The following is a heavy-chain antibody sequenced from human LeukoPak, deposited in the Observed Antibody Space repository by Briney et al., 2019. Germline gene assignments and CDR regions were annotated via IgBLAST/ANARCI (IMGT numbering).Heavy chain of an antibody. V-gene: IGHV4-34*01. Sequence: SETLSLTCAVYGGSFSGYYWSWIRQPPGKGLEWIGEINHSGSTSYNPSLKSRVTISVDTSKNQFSLKLSSVTAADTAVYYCARGLLWLYYYYMDVWGKGTTVTVSS. D-gene: IGHD5-12*01. CDR3: ARGLLWLYYYYMDV. J-gene: IGHJ6*03. CDR2: INHSGST. CDR1: GGSFSGYY.